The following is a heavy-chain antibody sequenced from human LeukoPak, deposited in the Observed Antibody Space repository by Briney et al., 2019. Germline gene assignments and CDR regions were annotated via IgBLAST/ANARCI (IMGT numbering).Heavy chain of an antibody. CDR3: ARVNSVVRGVIRYYYGMDV. D-gene: IGHD3-10*01. CDR1: GGSISSSNW. J-gene: IGHJ6*04. V-gene: IGHV4-4*02. Sequence: PSGTLSLTCAVSGGSISSSNWWSWVRQPPGKGLEWIGEIYHSGSTNYNPSLKSRVTISVDKSKNQFSLKLSSVTAADTAVYYCARVNSVVRGVIRYYYGMDVWGKGTTVTVSS. CDR2: IYHSGST.